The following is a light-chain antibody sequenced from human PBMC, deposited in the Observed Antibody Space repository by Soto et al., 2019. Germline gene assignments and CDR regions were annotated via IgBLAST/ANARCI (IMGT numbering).Light chain of an antibody. CDR2: DAS. CDR1: QSVRSN. Sequence: EIVMTQSPATLSVSPGERATLSCRASQSVRSNLAWYQQKPGQAPRLLIYDASNRATGIPARFSGSGSGTDFTLTISSLEPEDFAVYYCQQRSNWAITFGQGTRLEIK. J-gene: IGKJ5*01. V-gene: IGKV3-11*01. CDR3: QQRSNWAIT.